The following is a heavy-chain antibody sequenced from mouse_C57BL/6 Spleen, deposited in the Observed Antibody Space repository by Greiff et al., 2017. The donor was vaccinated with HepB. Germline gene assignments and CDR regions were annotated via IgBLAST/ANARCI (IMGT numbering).Heavy chain of an antibody. V-gene: IGHV1-72*01. CDR3: ARTGGYPYDY. Sequence: QVQLQQPGAELVKPGASVKLSCKASGYTFTSYWMHWVKQRPGRGLEWMGRIGPNSGGTKYNEKLKSKTTMTVDKPSSTAYMQLSGLTSEDSAVYYCARTGGYPYDYWGQGTTLTVSS. D-gene: IGHD2-2*01. J-gene: IGHJ2*01. CDR1: GYTFTSYW. CDR2: IGPNSGGT.